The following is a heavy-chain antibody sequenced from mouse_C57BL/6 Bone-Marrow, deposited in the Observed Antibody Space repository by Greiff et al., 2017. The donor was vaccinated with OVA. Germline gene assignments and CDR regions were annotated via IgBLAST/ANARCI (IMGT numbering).Heavy chain of an antibody. CDR3: AREEYYAMDY. CDR2: ISDGGSYT. Sequence: EVNLVESGGGLVKPGGSLKLSCAASGFTFSSYAMSWVRQTPEKRLEWVATISDGGSYTYYPDNVKGRFTISRDNAKNNLYLQMSHLKSEDTAMYYCAREEYYAMDYWGQGTSVTVSS. CDR1: GFTFSSYA. J-gene: IGHJ4*01. V-gene: IGHV5-4*01.